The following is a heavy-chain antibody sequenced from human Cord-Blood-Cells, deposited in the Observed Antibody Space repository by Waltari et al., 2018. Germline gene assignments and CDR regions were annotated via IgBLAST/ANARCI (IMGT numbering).Heavy chain of an antibody. D-gene: IGHD1-26*01. J-gene: IGHJ3*02. V-gene: IGHV4-39*01. CDR3: ARRDGGSYYYAFDI. CDR2: IYYSGST. CDR1: GGSISSSSYS. Sequence: QLQLQESGPGLVKPSETLSLTCTVSGGSISSSSYSWGWIRQPPGKGLEWIGSIYYSGSTYYNPSLKSRVTISVDTSKNQFSLKLSSVTAADTAVYYCARRDGGSYYYAFDIWGQGTMVTVSS.